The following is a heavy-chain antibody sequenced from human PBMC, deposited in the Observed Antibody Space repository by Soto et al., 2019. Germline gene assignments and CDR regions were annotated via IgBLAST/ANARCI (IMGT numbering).Heavy chain of an antibody. J-gene: IGHJ4*02. CDR1: GFTYSISG. Sequence: GGSLRLSCAASGFTYSISGMTWVRQAPGKGLEWISTLSSGKTFFYADSVKGRFTISRDDAKSSLYLQMDSLRVEDTAVYYCAKDGPHWSRDFWGQRTLVTVLL. D-gene: IGHD2-8*02. V-gene: IGHV3-21*06. CDR2: LSSGKTF. CDR3: AKDGPHWSRDF.